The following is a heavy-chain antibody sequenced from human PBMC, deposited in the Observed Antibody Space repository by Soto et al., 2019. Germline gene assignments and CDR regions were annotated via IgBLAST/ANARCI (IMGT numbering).Heavy chain of an antibody. J-gene: IGHJ4*02. D-gene: IGHD2-8*02. CDR3: ARDKITGLFDY. CDR1: GYTFTNYA. V-gene: IGHV1-3*01. Sequence: ASVQVSCKASGYTFTNYAMQWVRQAPGQSLEWMGWINAGNGNTKYSQKFQGRVTITRDTTASTAYLELSSLRSEDTAVYYCARDKITGLFDYWGQGTLVTVSS. CDR2: INAGNGNT.